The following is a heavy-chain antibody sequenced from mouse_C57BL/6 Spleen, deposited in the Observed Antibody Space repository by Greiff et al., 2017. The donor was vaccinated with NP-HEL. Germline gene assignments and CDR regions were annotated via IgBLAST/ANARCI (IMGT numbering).Heavy chain of an antibody. CDR1: GYTFTDYY. D-gene: IGHD1-1*01. CDR2: INPNNGGT. V-gene: IGHV1-26*01. J-gene: IGHJ4*01. Sequence: EVQLQQSGPELVKPGASVKISCKASGYTFTDYYMNWVKQSHGKSLEWIGDINPNNGGTSYNQKFKGKATLTVDKSSSTAYMELRSLTSEDSAVYYCARWYYGTYAMDYWGQGTSVTVSS. CDR3: ARWYYGTYAMDY.